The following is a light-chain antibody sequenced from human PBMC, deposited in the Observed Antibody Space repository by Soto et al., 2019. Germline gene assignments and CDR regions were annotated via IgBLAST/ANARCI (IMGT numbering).Light chain of an antibody. Sequence: EIVLTQSPATLSLSPGKRATLSCRASQSVSSYLAWYQQKPGQAPRLLIYDASNRATGIPARFSGSGSGTDFTHTISRLEPEDFAVYCCQQRSNWPPRYTFGQGTKVDIK. V-gene: IGKV3-11*01. CDR2: DAS. J-gene: IGKJ2*01. CDR3: QQRSNWPPRYT. CDR1: QSVSSY.